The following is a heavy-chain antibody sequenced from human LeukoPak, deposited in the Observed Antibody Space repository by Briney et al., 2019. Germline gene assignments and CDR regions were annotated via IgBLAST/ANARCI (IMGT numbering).Heavy chain of an antibody. D-gene: IGHD6-13*01. J-gene: IGHJ4*02. Sequence: PSETLSLTCAVSGYSISSGYYWSWIRQPPGKGLEWIATINHSGETYYNPSLKSRVTISVDTSKNQFSLKLSSVTAADTAVYYCAREGSSSWSYYFDYWGQGTLVTVSS. CDR2: INHSGET. CDR1: GYSISSGYY. V-gene: IGHV4-38-2*02. CDR3: AREGSSSWSYYFDY.